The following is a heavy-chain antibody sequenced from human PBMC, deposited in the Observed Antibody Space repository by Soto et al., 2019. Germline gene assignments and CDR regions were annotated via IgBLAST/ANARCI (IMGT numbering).Heavy chain of an antibody. CDR3: ARVVAATLDY. J-gene: IGHJ4*02. CDR2: IYYSGST. CDR1: GGSISSYY. V-gene: IGHV4-59*01. Sequence: SETLSLTCTVSGGSISSYYWSWIRQPPGKGLEWIGYIYYSGSTNYNPSLKSRVTISVDTSKNQFSPKLSSVTAADTAVYYCARVVAATLDYWGQGTLVTVSS. D-gene: IGHD2-15*01.